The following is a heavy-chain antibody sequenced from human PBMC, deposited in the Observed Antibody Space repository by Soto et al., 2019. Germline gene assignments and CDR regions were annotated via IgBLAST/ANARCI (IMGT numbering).Heavy chain of an antibody. CDR3: AKCHGWCGELPPDGMDV. J-gene: IGHJ6*04. Sequence: QVQLVESGGGVVQPGRSLRLSCAASGFTFSSYGRHWVRQAPGKGLEWVAVISYDGSNKYYADSVKGRFTISRDKSKNTLYLQMNRQRAEDTAVYYCAKCHGWCGELPPDGMDVWGKGTTVTVSS. CDR1: GFTFSSYG. D-gene: IGHD3-10*01. V-gene: IGHV3-30*18. CDR2: ISYDGSNK.